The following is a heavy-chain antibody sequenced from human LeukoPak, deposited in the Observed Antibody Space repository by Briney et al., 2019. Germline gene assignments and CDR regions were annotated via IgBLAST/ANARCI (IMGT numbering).Heavy chain of an antibody. Sequence: PGGSLKLSCAASGFPLRNYAMSWVRQAPGKGLEWVSAFSGSGGSTYYADSVKGRFSISRDNSKNTLYLQMNSLRAEDTAAYYCARSGLNRFDYWGQGTLVTVSS. CDR2: FSGSGGST. J-gene: IGHJ4*02. D-gene: IGHD2-15*01. CDR3: ARSGLNRFDY. CDR1: GFPLRNYA. V-gene: IGHV3-23*01.